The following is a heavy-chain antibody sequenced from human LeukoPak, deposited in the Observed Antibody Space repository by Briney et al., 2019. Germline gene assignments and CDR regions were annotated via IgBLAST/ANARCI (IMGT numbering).Heavy chain of an antibody. J-gene: IGHJ4*02. Sequence: GGSLRLSCTVSGFIFNNAWMSWVRQAPGKGLEWVGRIKSKTDGGTTDYAAPVKGRFTISSDDSKNTLYLQMNSLKTEDTAVYYCTTDPGMIVVAYAGWGQGTLVTVSS. CDR1: GFIFNNAW. D-gene: IGHD3-22*01. V-gene: IGHV3-15*01. CDR3: TTDPGMIVVAYAG. CDR2: IKSKTDGGTT.